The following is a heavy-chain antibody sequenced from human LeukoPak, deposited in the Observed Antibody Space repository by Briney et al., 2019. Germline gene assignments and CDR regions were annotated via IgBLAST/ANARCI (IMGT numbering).Heavy chain of an antibody. CDR1: GFTFSSYG. V-gene: IGHV3-30*02. CDR2: IRYDGSNK. J-gene: IGHJ4*02. D-gene: IGHD5-18*01. Sequence: GGSLRLSCAASGFTFSSYGMHWVRQAPGKGLEWVAFIRYDGSNKYYADSVKGRFTISRDNSKNTLYLQMNSLRAEDTAVYHCAKDGYSYGPLAGWGQGTLVTVSS. CDR3: AKDGYSYGPLAG.